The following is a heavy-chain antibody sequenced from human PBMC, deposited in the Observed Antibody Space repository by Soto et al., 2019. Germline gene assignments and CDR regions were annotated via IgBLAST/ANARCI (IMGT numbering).Heavy chain of an antibody. V-gene: IGHV1-18*04. CDR2: ISAYNGNT. CDR3: ARGNGGMDV. CDR1: GYSLTSHY. Sequence: ASVKVSCKGIGYSLTSHYMHWVRQAPGQGLEWMGWISAYNGNTNYAQKLQGRVTMTTDTSTSTAYMELRSLRSDDTAVYYCARGNGGMDVWGQGTTVTVSS. J-gene: IGHJ6*02.